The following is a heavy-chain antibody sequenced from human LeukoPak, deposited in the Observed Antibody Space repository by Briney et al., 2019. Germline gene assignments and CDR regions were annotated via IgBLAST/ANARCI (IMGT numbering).Heavy chain of an antibody. J-gene: IGHJ4*02. Sequence: GGSLRLSCAASGFTFSSYGMHWVRQAPGKGLEWVAVIWYDGSNKYYADSVKGRFTTSRDNSKNTLYLQMNSLRAEDTAVYYCARALYGDYPFDYWGQGTLVTVSS. D-gene: IGHD4-17*01. V-gene: IGHV3-33*01. CDR3: ARALYGDYPFDY. CDR2: IWYDGSNK. CDR1: GFTFSSYG.